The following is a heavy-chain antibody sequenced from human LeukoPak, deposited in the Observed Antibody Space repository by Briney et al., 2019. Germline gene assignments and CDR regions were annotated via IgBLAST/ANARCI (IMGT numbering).Heavy chain of an antibody. V-gene: IGHV3-21*01. CDR2: ISSSSTYI. Sequence: PGGSLRLSCAASGFTFSSYTMNWVRQAPGKGLEWVSSISSSSTYISYADSVKGRFTISRDNAKNSLYLQMNSLRAEDTAVYYCASRRWYFDYWGQGTLVTVSS. J-gene: IGHJ4*02. CDR3: ASRRWYFDY. CDR1: GFTFSSYT. D-gene: IGHD4-23*01.